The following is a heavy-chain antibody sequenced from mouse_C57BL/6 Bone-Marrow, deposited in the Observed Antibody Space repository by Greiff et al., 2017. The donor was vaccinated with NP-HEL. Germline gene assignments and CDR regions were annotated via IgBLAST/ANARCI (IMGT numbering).Heavy chain of an antibody. CDR1: GYTFTDYE. J-gene: IGHJ2*01. CDR3: TRGGGDY. Sequence: VQLVESGAELVRPGASVTLSCKASGYTFTDYEMHWVKQTPVHGLEWIGAIDPETGGTAYNQKFKGKAILTADKSSSTAYMELRSLTSEDSAVYYGTRGGGDYWGQGTTLTVSS. CDR2: IDPETGGT. V-gene: IGHV1-15*01.